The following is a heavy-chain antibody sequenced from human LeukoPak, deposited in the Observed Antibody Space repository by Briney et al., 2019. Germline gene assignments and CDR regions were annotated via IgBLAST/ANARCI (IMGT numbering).Heavy chain of an antibody. J-gene: IGHJ4*02. V-gene: IGHV4-4*02. CDR2: IYHSGSP. D-gene: IGHD1-1*01. CDR3: ARVNINNWHSCDY. Sequence: SETLSLTCAVSGGSISSNNWWGWVRQPPGKGLAWIGEIYHSGSPNYNPSLKSRVTISVDKSRNHFSLNLSSVTAADTAVYYCARVNINNWHSCDYWGQGTLVTVSS. CDR1: GGSISSNNW.